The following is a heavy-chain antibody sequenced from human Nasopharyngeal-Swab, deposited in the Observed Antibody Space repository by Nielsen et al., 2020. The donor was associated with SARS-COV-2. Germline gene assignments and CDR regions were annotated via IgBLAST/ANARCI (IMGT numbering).Heavy chain of an antibody. CDR1: GYTFTSYA. CDR3: ARRVPAALNWFDP. V-gene: IGHV1-3*01. J-gene: IGHJ5*02. Sequence: ASVKVSCKASGYTFTSYAMHWVRQAPGQRLEWMGWINAGNGNTKYSQKFQGRVTITRGTSASTAYMELSSLRSEDTAVYYCARRVPAALNWFDPWGQGTLVTVSS. CDR2: INAGNGNT. D-gene: IGHD2-2*01.